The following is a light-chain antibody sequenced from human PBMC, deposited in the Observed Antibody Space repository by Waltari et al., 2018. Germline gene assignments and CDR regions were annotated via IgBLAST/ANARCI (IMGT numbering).Light chain of an antibody. CDR1: QDMSNY. CDR3: QQYDNLLRGT. J-gene: IGKJ1*01. V-gene: IGKV1-33*01. Sequence: DIQMTQSPSSLSASVGDRVTITCQASQDMSNYLNWYQQKPGKAPKLLIFDASNLETGVPSRFSGSGSGTDFTFSISSLQPEYIATYYCQQYDNLLRGTFGQGTKVEIK. CDR2: DAS.